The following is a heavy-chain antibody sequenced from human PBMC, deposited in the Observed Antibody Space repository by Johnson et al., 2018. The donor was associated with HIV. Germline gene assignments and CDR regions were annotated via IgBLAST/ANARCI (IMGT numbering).Heavy chain of an antibody. J-gene: IGHJ3*02. CDR2: ISSSGSTI. CDR1: GFTFSDYY. D-gene: IGHD3-22*01. CDR3: ATPPNHYYDSSGYACDS. Sequence: QVQLVESGGGVVQPGRSLRLSCAASGFTFSDYYMSWIRQAPGKGLEWVSYISSSGSTIYYADSVKGRFTISRDNAKNSLYLQMNSLRAEDTAVYYCATPPNHYYDSSGYACDSWGQGTMVTVSS. V-gene: IGHV3-11*04.